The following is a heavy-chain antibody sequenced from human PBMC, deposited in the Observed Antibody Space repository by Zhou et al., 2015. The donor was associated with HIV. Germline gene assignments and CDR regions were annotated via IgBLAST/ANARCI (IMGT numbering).Heavy chain of an antibody. CDR2: IWYDGSNK. CDR1: GFTFSSYG. J-gene: IGHJ4*02. CDR3: ARDSFRSSGWYSPLAF. V-gene: IGHV3-33*01. D-gene: IGHD6-19*01. Sequence: QVQLVESGGGVVQPGRSLRLSCAASGFTFSSYGMHWVRQAPGKGLEWVAVIWYDGSNKYYADSVKGRFTISRDNSKNTLYLQMSSLRAEDTAVYYCARDSFRSSGWYSPLAFWGQGTLVTVSS.